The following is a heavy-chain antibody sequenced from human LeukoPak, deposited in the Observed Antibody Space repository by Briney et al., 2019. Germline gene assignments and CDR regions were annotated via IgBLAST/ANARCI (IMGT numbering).Heavy chain of an antibody. J-gene: IGHJ3*02. CDR3: AKKAMYGGSYVDALDI. D-gene: IGHD3-16*01. Sequence: GGSLRLSCAASGFTFSSYGMNWVRQAPGKGLEWVSGISGIVVSTYYADSVKGRFTISRDDSKNTLDLQMDSLRVEDTAIYYCAKKAMYGGSYVDALDICGHGTMVTVSS. CDR2: ISGIVVST. CDR1: GFTFSSYG. V-gene: IGHV3-23*01.